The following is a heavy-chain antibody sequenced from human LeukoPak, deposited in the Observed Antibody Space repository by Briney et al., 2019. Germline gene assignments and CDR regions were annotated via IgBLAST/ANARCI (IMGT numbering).Heavy chain of an antibody. CDR2: INHSGST. D-gene: IGHD6-19*01. J-gene: IGHJ6*03. V-gene: IGHV4-34*01. Sequence: KPSETLSLTCAVYGGAFSGYYWSWIRQPPGKGLEWIGEINHSGSTNYNPSLKSRVTISVDTSKNQFSLKLSSVTAADTAVYYCARGQWLAGYYYYYMDVWGKGTTVTVSS. CDR3: ARGQWLAGYYYYYMDV. CDR1: GGAFSGYY.